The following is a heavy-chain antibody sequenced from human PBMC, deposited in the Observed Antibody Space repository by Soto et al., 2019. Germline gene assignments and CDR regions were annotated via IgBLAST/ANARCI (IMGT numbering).Heavy chain of an antibody. V-gene: IGHV3-23*01. Sequence: PGGSLRLSCAASGFPFSSYAMSWVRQAPGKGLEWVSAISGSGGSTYYADSVKGRFTISRDNSKNTLYLQMNSLRAEDTAVYYCAKDKGVDTAMVIDYYYYGMDVWGQGTTVTVSS. CDR2: ISGSGGST. CDR1: GFPFSSYA. J-gene: IGHJ6*02. D-gene: IGHD5-18*01. CDR3: AKDKGVDTAMVIDYYYYGMDV.